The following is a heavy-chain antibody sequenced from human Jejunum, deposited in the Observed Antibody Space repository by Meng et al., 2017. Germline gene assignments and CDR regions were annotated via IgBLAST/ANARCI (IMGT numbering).Heavy chain of an antibody. CDR1: GGSISNNNW. CDR3: ARDLLDPNIAATGWFDP. D-gene: IGHD2/OR15-2a*01. Sequence: QVQRQGSGPGLVKPSGTLSLTCAVSGGSISNNNWWSWVRQPPGKGLEWIGEISHTGRINYNPSLKSRVTMSLDKSKNQFSLDLTSVTGADTAVYYCARDLLDPNIAATGWFDPWGQGTLVTVSS. V-gene: IGHV4-4*02. CDR2: ISHTGRI. J-gene: IGHJ5*02.